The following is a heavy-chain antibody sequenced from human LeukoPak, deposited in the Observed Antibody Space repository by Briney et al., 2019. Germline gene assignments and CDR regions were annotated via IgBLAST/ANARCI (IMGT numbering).Heavy chain of an antibody. V-gene: IGHV3-23*01. CDR2: ISGSGGST. J-gene: IGHJ4*02. CDR1: GFTFSSYA. Sequence: GGSLRLSCAASGFTFSSYAMSWVRQAPGKGLEWVSAISGSGGSTYYADSVKGRFTISRDSSKGTLYLQMNSLRAEDTAVYYCAKDYYGEYYFDYWGQGTLVTVSS. CDR3: AKDYYGEYYFDY. D-gene: IGHD2/OR15-2a*01.